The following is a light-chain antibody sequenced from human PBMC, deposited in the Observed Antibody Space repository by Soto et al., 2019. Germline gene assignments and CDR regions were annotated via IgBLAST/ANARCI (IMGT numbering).Light chain of an antibody. V-gene: IGLV1-47*01. CDR2: RNN. Sequence: QSVLTQPPSASGTPGPRVTISCSGSSSNIGSNYVYWYQQLPGTAPKLLIYRNNQRPSGVPDRFSGSKSGTSASLAISGLRSEDEADYYCAAWDDSLSANYVFGTGTKVTVL. CDR1: SSNIGSNY. J-gene: IGLJ1*01. CDR3: AAWDDSLSANYV.